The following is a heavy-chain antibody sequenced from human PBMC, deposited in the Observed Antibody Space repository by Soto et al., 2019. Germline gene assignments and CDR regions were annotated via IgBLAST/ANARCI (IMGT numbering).Heavy chain of an antibody. V-gene: IGHV4-59*01. CDR2: IYYSGSS. J-gene: IGHJ4*02. CDR3: ARDQGGPFDY. Sequence: SETQSLTCTVSGGSFSTYYWSWIRQAPGKGLEWIGYIYYSGSSNYNPSLKSRVTMSVDTSKNQLSLKLSSVTAADTAVYYCARDQGGPFDYWGQGTLVTVSS. CDR1: GGSFSTYY. D-gene: IGHD2-15*01.